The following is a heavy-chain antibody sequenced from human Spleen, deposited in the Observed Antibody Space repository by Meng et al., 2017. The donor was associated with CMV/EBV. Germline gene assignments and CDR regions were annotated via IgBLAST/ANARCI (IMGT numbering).Heavy chain of an antibody. V-gene: IGHV4-39*01. CDR1: ISSSTCF. CDR2: VSYSGTT. CDR3: ARRKGDFWSGLELGYFDY. Sequence: ISSSTCFWGWDRQPQGKGLEWVGSVSYSGTTYYNPSLKSRVTISIDKSNDQFSLNLGSVTAAETAVYYCARRKGDFWSGLELGYFDYWGQGILVTVSS. J-gene: IGHJ4*02. D-gene: IGHD3-3*01.